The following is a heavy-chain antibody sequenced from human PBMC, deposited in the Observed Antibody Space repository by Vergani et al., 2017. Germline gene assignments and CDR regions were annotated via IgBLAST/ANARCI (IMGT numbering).Heavy chain of an antibody. V-gene: IGHV3-33*06. CDR3: AKDTMVLGIIIKGPLDY. D-gene: IGHD3-10*01. J-gene: IGHJ4*02. CDR2: IWYDGSNK. Sequence: QVQLVESGGGVVQPGRSLRLSCAASGFTFSSYGMHWVRQAPGKGLEWVAVIWYDGSNKYYADSVKGRFTISRDNSKNTLYLQMNSLRAEDTAVYNCAKDTMVLGIIIKGPLDYWGQGTLVTVSS. CDR1: GFTFSSYG.